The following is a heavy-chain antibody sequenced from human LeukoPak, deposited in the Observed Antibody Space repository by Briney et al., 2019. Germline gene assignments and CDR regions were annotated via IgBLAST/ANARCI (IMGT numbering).Heavy chain of an antibody. V-gene: IGHV3-23*01. CDR1: GFTFSSYA. CDR3: VRQASAIRYYHLYLDV. Sequence: GGSLRLSCAASGFTFSSYAMSWVRQAPGKGLEWVSALSNSGGSGGSTYYADSVKGRFTVSRDTSKNTLDLQMMSLRAEDTAVYYCVRQASAIRYYHLYLDVWGKGTTVTVSS. D-gene: IGHD2-2*01. CDR2: LSNSGGSGGST. J-gene: IGHJ6*03.